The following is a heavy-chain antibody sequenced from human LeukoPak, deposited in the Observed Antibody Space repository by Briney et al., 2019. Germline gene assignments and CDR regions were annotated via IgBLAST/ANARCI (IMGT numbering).Heavy chain of an antibody. J-gene: IGHJ4*02. V-gene: IGHV1-69-2*01. CDR2: VDPEDGET. Sequence: GASVKVSCKASGYTFTGYYMHWVQQAPGKGLEWMGLVDPEDGETIYAEKFQGRVTITADTSTDTAYMELSSLRSEDTAVYYCANIAAQDYWGQGTLVTVSS. CDR1: GYTFTGYY. CDR3: ANIAAQDY. D-gene: IGHD6-6*01.